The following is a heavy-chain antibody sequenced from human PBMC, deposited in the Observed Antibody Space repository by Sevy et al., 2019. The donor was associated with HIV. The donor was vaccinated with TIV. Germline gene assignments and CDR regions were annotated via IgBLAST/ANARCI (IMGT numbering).Heavy chain of an antibody. V-gene: IGHV3-49*04. J-gene: IGHJ4*02. D-gene: IGHD1-1*01. CDR3: ARWKGAHSVFDY. CDR2: FKGKADGGTL. Sequence: GGSLRLSCTASGFTFTDYAMNWVRQSPGKGLEWVACFKGKADGGTLDYAASVKGRSTDSGEDSKNIAFLQMRDVKTEDTCVDYCARWKGAHSVFDYWGQGALVTVSS. CDR1: GFTFTDYA.